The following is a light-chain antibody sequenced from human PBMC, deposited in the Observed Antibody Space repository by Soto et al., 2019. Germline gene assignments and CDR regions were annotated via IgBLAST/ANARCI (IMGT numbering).Light chain of an antibody. CDR1: QSVSSD. Sequence: EIVMTQSPATLSVSPVQRATLSCRARQSVSSDLAWYHQKPGQAPRLLIYGASTRATGIPARFSGSGSGTEFTLTINSLQSEDFAVYYCQQYNNWPRTFGQGTKVDIK. V-gene: IGKV3-15*01. CDR3: QQYNNWPRT. CDR2: GAS. J-gene: IGKJ1*01.